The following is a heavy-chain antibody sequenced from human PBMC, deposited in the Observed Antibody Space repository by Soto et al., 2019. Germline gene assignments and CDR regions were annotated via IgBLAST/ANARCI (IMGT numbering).Heavy chain of an antibody. CDR3: AKVGTTVY. D-gene: IGHD1-7*01. Sequence: EVQLLESGGGLVQPGGSLRLSCATSGFTFTTYAMSWVRQAPGKGLEWVSAISGSGGSTYHADSVRGRFTISRDNSKNTLYLQMNSLRAEDTALYYCAKVGTTVYWGQGPLVTVSS. V-gene: IGHV3-23*01. J-gene: IGHJ4*02. CDR2: ISGSGGST. CDR1: GFTFTTYA.